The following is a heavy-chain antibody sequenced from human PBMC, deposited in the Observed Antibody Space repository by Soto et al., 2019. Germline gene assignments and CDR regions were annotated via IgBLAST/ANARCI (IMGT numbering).Heavy chain of an antibody. CDR1: GFTFSSYA. V-gene: IGHV3-30-3*01. Sequence: QVQLVESRGGVVQPGRSLRLSCAASGFTFSSYAMHWVRQAPGKGLEWVELISYDGSNKYYADSVKGRFTSSSDNSKNRLYLQMNRLRPEDTAVYQGARDQGGTPLYYHGMDVWGQGTTVTVSS. CDR3: ARDQGGTPLYYHGMDV. CDR2: ISYDGSNK. D-gene: IGHD1-7*01. J-gene: IGHJ6*02.